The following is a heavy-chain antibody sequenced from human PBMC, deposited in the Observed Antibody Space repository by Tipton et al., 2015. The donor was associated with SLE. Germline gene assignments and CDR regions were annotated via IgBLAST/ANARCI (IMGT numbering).Heavy chain of an antibody. J-gene: IGHJ4*02. V-gene: IGHV4-39*07. CDR3: ARKGLSYGSYYFDY. CDR1: GGSISSSSYY. CDR2: IYYSGST. Sequence: TLSLTCTVSGGSISSSSYYWGWIRQPPGKGLEWIGSIYYSGSTYYNPSLKSRVTISVDTSKNQFSLKLSSVTPEDTAVYYCARKGLSYGSYYFDYWGQGTLVTVSS. D-gene: IGHD5-18*01.